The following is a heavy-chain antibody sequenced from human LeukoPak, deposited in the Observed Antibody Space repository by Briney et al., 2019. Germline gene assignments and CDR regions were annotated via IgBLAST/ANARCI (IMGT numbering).Heavy chain of an antibody. CDR2: INPSGGST. CDR3: ASYSSGYYY. V-gene: IGHV1-46*01. CDR1: GYTFTSYY. D-gene: IGHD3-22*01. J-gene: IGHJ4*02. Sequence: GASVKVSCKASGYTFTSYYMHWVRQAPGQGLEWMGIINPSGGSTSYAQKFQGRVTITRDTSASTAYMELSSLRSEDTAVYYCASYSSGYYYWGQGTLVTVSS.